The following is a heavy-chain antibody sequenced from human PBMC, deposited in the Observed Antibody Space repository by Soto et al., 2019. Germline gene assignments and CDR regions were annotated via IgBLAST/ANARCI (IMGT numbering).Heavy chain of an antibody. V-gene: IGHV4-39*01. J-gene: IGHJ4*02. CDR2: IYYSGST. CDR3: ARQPAGYDILTGTDY. CDR1: GGSISSSSYY. D-gene: IGHD3-9*01. Sequence: NPSETLSLTCTVSGGSISSSSYYWGWIRQPPGKGLEWIGSIYYSGSTYYNPSLKSRVTISVDTSKNQFSLKLSSVTAADTAVYYCARQPAGYDILTGTDYWGQGTLVTVSS.